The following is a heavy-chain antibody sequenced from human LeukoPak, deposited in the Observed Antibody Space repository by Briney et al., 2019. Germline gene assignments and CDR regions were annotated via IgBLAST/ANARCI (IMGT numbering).Heavy chain of an antibody. D-gene: IGHD6-19*01. J-gene: IGHJ6*02. CDR1: GVSISSYY. V-gene: IGHV4-59*01. CDR3: VRDAVYSSGWYYYGMDV. CDR2: IYYSGST. Sequence: SETLSLTCTVSGVSISSYYWSWIRQPPGKGLEWIGYIYYSGSTNYNPSLKSRVTISVDTSKNQFSLKLSSVTAADTAVYYCVRDAVYSSGWYYYGMDVWGQGTTVTVSS.